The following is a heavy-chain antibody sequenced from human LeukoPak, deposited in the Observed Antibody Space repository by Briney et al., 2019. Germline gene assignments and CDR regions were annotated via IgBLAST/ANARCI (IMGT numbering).Heavy chain of an antibody. CDR2: ISSSGSTI. CDR1: GFTFSDYY. D-gene: IGHD6-13*01. J-gene: IGHJ5*02. V-gene: IGHV3-11*01. CDR3: ARVASGSSWYSWWFDP. Sequence: GGSLRLSCAASGFTFSDYYMSWIRQAPGKGLKWVSYISSSGSTIYYADSVKGRFTISRDNAKNSLYLQMNSLRAEDTAVYYCARVASGSSWYSWWFDPWGQGTLVTVSS.